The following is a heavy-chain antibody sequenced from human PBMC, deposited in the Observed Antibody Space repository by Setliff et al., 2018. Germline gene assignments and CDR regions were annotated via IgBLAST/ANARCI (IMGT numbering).Heavy chain of an antibody. Sequence: APVKVSCKASGYTFTSYDINWVRQATGQGLEWMGWMNPNSGNTGYAQKFQGRVTMTRNTSISTAYMELSSLRSEDTAVYYCARAPPNRYSGSYEYFYMDVWGKGTTVTVSS. J-gene: IGHJ6*03. CDR1: GYTFTSYD. CDR3: ARAPPNRYSGSYEYFYMDV. D-gene: IGHD1-26*01. V-gene: IGHV1-8*02. CDR2: MNPNSGNT.